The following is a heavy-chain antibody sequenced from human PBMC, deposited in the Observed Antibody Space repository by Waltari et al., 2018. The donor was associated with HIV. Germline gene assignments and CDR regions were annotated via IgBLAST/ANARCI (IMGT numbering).Heavy chain of an antibody. Sequence: EVDLVESGGGLVKPGGSLTLSCVASGFTFSSHSIHWVRQAPGKGLQWVSSVISPGFSTYYAAPGKGRFTISRNDAKKSVFLKMNSLRVDDSATYFCVRGNYSDPPIIGGTPDVWGQGTRLIVSS. D-gene: IGHD1-26*01. CDR2: VISPGFST. J-gene: IGHJ4*02. CDR3: VRGNYSDPPIIGGTPDV. V-gene: IGHV3-21*01. CDR1: GFTFSSHS.